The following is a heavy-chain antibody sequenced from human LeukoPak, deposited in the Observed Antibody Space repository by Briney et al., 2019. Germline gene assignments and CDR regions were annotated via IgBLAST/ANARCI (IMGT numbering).Heavy chain of an antibody. D-gene: IGHD3-10*01. V-gene: IGHV3-66*01. Sequence: PGGSLRLSCAASGFTVSSNYTSWVRQAPGKGLEWVSVIYTGGSTYYADSVKGRFTISGDNSKNTLYLQMNSLRDEDTAVYYCAKGPNFGSWRAVHYWGQGSLVTVSS. CDR1: GFTVSSNY. J-gene: IGHJ4*02. CDR3: AKGPNFGSWRAVHY. CDR2: IYTGGST.